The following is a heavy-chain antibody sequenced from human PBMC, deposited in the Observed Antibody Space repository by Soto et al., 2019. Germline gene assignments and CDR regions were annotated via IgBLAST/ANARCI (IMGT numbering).Heavy chain of an antibody. CDR3: ARGPRYCSSTSCFSGVTWFDP. CDR1: GYTFTSYG. D-gene: IGHD2-2*01. Sequence: VASVKVSCKAPGYTFTSYGISWVRQAPGQGLEWMGWISSYNGNTNYAQKVQGRVTMTTDTSTSTTYMELRSLRSDDTAVYYCARGPRYCSSTSCFSGVTWFDPWGQGTLVTVSS. V-gene: IGHV1-18*04. J-gene: IGHJ5*02. CDR2: ISSYNGNT.